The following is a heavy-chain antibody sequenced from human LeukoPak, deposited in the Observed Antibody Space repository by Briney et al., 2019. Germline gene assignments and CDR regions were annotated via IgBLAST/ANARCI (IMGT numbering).Heavy chain of an antibody. Sequence: SETLSLTCTVSGGSITSYYWSWIRQPPGKGLEWIGSIHYSGSTNNSPSLKSRVTISIYRSKTQFSLKLTSVTAADTAVYYCARGFADSSGYRLSYFDYWGQGTLVTVSS. CDR1: GGSITSYY. D-gene: IGHD3-22*01. CDR3: ARGFADSSGYRLSYFDY. V-gene: IGHV4-59*01. J-gene: IGHJ4*02. CDR2: IHYSGST.